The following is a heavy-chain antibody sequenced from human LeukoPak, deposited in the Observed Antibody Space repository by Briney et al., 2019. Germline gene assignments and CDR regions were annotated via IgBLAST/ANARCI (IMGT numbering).Heavy chain of an antibody. CDR2: INPSGGST. CDR3: AREMATIQNLDY. D-gene: IGHD5-24*01. Sequence: ASVKVSCKASGYTFTSYYMHWVRQAPGQGLEWMGIINPSGGSTSYAQKFQGRVTMTWDMSTSTVYMELSSLRSEDTAVYYCAREMATIQNLDYWGQGTLVTVSS. J-gene: IGHJ4*02. V-gene: IGHV1-46*01. CDR1: GYTFTSYY.